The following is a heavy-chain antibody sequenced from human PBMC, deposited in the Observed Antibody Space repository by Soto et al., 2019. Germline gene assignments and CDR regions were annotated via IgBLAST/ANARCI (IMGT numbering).Heavy chain of an antibody. V-gene: IGHV3-74*02. CDR2: SNSDGSVS. CDR1: GFTFSNYW. CDR3: ARGECVGGTCYSLAGSFYYYMDV. D-gene: IGHD2-15*01. Sequence: EVQLVESGGGLVQPGGSLRLSCAASGFTFSNYWMYWVRQAPGKGLEWVSRSNSDGSVSSYADSVKGRLTISRDNGKNTLYLQMDSLRAEDTAAYFCARGECVGGTCYSLAGSFYYYMDVWGKGTTVTVFS. J-gene: IGHJ6*03.